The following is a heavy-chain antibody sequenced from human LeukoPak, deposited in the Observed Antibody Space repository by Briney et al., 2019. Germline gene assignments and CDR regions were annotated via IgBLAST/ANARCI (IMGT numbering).Heavy chain of an antibody. CDR2: ISSSSSYT. CDR3: ARAPYNSSWYYFDY. Sequence: PGGSLRLSCGASGFTLSSYGMHWVRQAPGKGLEWVSYISSSSSYTNYADSVKGRFTISRDNAKNSLYLQMNSLRAEDTAVYYCARAPYNSSWYYFDYWGQGTLVTVSS. V-gene: IGHV3-21*05. D-gene: IGHD6-13*01. J-gene: IGHJ4*02. CDR1: GFTLSSYG.